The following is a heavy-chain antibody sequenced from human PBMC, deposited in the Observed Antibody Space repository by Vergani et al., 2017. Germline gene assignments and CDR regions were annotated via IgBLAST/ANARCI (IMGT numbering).Heavy chain of an antibody. V-gene: IGHV4-39*01. CDR2: IYYTGTT. CDR1: GVSIGSNSYY. CDR3: TRHGRSGWAGYFQH. Sequence: QLQLQESGPGLVKPSETLSLTCTVSGVSIGSNSYYWGWIRQPPGKGLEWIGTIYYTGTTYYNEAHKSRLTISVDTSKNQFSLNLTSVTAADTAVYYCTRHGRSGWAGYFQHWGQGTPVTVSS. J-gene: IGHJ1*01. D-gene: IGHD6-19*01.